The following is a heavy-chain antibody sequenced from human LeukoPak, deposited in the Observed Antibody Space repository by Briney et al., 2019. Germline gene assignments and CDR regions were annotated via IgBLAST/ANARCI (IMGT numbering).Heavy chain of an antibody. J-gene: IGHJ4*02. CDR1: GFTFSSYA. CDR2: ISYDGSNK. V-gene: IGHV3-30-3*01. Sequence: GRSLRLSCAASGFTFSSYAMHWVRQAPGKGLEWVAVISYDGSNKYYADSVKGRFTISRDNAENSLYLQMNSLRAEDTAVYYCARVRDFWSGYKVDYWGQGTLVTVSS. D-gene: IGHD3-3*01. CDR3: ARVRDFWSGYKVDY.